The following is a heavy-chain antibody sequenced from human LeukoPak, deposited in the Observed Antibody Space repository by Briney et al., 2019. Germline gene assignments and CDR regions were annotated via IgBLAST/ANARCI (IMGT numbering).Heavy chain of an antibody. V-gene: IGHV3-11*04. CDR2: ISTSSSTI. CDR1: GFTFIDYY. Sequence: GGSLRLSCAASGFTFIDYYMTWIRQAPGRGLEWISYISTSSSTIYYADSVKGRFTISRDNAKNSLYLQINSLRAEDTAVYYCARTVGALYYYYYMDVWGKGTTVTVSS. CDR3: ARTVGALYYYYYMDV. J-gene: IGHJ6*03. D-gene: IGHD1-26*01.